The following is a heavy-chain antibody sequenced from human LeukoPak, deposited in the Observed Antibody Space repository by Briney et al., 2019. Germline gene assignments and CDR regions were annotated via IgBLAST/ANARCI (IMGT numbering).Heavy chain of an antibody. D-gene: IGHD3-10*01. Sequence: ASVKVSCKASGYTFTGYYMHWVRQAPGQGLEWMGWINPNSGGTNYAQKFQGRVTMTRNTSISTAYMELSSLRSEDTAVYYCARGRIWVRGAPEYWGQGTLVIVSS. CDR3: ARGRIWVRGAPEY. V-gene: IGHV1-2*02. CDR1: GYTFTGYY. J-gene: IGHJ4*02. CDR2: INPNSGGT.